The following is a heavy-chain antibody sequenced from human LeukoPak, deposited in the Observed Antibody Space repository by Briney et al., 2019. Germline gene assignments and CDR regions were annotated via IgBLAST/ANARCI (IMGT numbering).Heavy chain of an antibody. J-gene: IGHJ4*02. CDR2: ISGSCGSA. Sequence: GPCLRSPCAAFGVAFRGYVISWFRQAPGKGLEWVSGISGSCGSATSPDCVKGRFTISRENSKTTLYLQMNSLRAEDTAVYYSAKFWEGRRIVVVSWDYWGQGTLVTVSS. CDR3: AKFWEGRRIVVVSWDY. CDR1: GVAFRGYV. D-gene: IGHD3-22*01. V-gene: IGHV3-23*01.